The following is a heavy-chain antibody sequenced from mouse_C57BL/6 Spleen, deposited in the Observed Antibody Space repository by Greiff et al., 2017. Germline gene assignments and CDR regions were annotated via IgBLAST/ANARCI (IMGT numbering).Heavy chain of an antibody. CDR1: GYTFTDYN. CDR2: INPNNGGT. CDR3: ARSRSYGWYFDV. D-gene: IGHD1-1*01. J-gene: IGHJ1*03. V-gene: IGHV1-22*01. Sequence: VQLQQSGPELVKPGASVKMSCKASGYTFTDYNMHWVKQSHGKSLEWIGYINPNNGGTSYNQKFKGKATLTVNKSSSTAYMELRSLTSEDSAVYYCARSRSYGWYFDVWGTGTTVTVSS.